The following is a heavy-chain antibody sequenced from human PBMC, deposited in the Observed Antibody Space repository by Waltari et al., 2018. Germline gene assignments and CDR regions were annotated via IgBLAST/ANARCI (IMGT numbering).Heavy chain of an antibody. Sequence: QLQESGPGLVKPSETLSLTCTVSGVPVDSSSYYWGWIRQPPGRGLDWIGNVDYRGNINYNPSRKSRLSRSGDTSENQVSLRLSSVTAADTAVYYCARQWIDGLLTDYYNPWDSWGRGTPVIVSS. CDR1: GVPVDSSSYY. CDR2: VDYRGNI. CDR3: ARQWIDGLLTDYYNPWDS. D-gene: IGHD3-9*01. V-gene: IGHV4-39*01. J-gene: IGHJ4*02.